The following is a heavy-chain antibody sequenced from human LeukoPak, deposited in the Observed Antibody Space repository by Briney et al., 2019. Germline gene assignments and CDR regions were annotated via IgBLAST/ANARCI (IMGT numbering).Heavy chain of an antibody. CDR3: ARGLRYFDWHYFDY. V-gene: IGHV4-39*07. J-gene: IGHJ4*02. CDR1: GFTFSSYA. CDR2: IYYSGST. D-gene: IGHD3-9*01. Sequence: PGGSLRLSCAASGFTFSSYAMSWVRQAPGKGLEWIGSIYYSGSTYYNPSLKSRVTISVDTSKNQFSLKLSSVTAADTAVYYCARGLRYFDWHYFDYWGQGTLVTVSS.